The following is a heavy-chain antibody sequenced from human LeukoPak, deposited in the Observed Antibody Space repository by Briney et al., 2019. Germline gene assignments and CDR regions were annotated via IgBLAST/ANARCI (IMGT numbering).Heavy chain of an antibody. V-gene: IGHV6-1*01. J-gene: IGHJ4*02. CDR1: GDSVSSRSAA. D-gene: IGHD1-1*01. Sequence: SQTLSLTCAISGDSVSSRSAAWNWIRQSPSRGLEWLGRTYYESKWHNDYAVSVRSRMTINPDASKNQFSLQLNSVTPGDTAVYYCARWVHKLTHLDSWGQGTQVTVSS. CDR2: TYYESKWHN. CDR3: ARWVHKLTHLDS.